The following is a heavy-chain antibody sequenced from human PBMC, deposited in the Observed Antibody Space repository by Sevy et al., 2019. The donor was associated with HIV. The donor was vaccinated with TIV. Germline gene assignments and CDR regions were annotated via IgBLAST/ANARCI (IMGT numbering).Heavy chain of an antibody. Sequence: GESLKISCAASGFTFSDHYMEWVRQAPGKGLEWVGRTRNKADGYTTEYAASVKGRFTISRDDSENSLYLQMNSLKTEDTAGYYCSTHAGIAAAGRVFDYWGQGALVTVSS. CDR3: STHAGIAAAGRVFDY. V-gene: IGHV3-72*01. J-gene: IGHJ4*02. D-gene: IGHD6-13*01. CDR2: TRNKADGYTT. CDR1: GFTFSDHY.